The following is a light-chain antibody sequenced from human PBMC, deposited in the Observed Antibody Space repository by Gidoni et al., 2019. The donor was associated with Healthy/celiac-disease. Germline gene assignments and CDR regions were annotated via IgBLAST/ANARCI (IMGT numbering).Light chain of an antibody. CDR2: GSS. CDR3: QQYGSSRT. J-gene: IGKJ1*01. V-gene: IGKV3-20*01. CDR1: QRVSSSY. Sequence: IAFTQSPRTLSLSPGERATLSCRASQRVSSSYLAWYQQKPGQAPRLLIYGSSSRATGIPDRFSGSGSGTDFTLTISRLEPEDFAVYYCQQYGSSRTFGQGTKVEIK.